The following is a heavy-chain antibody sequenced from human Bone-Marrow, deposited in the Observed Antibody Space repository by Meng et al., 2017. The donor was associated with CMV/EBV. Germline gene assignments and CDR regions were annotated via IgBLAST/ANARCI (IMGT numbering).Heavy chain of an antibody. CDR1: GFTFSSYA. Sequence: GGSLRLSCAASGFTFSSYAMSWVRQAPGKGLEWVSAISGSGGSTYYADSVKGRFTISRDNSKNTLYLQMNSLRAEDTAVYYCARDRLSPYDFWSGPPSSGYYYGMDVWGQGTTVTVSS. J-gene: IGHJ6*02. CDR3: ARDRLSPYDFWSGPPSSGYYYGMDV. V-gene: IGHV3-23*01. D-gene: IGHD3-3*01. CDR2: ISGSGGST.